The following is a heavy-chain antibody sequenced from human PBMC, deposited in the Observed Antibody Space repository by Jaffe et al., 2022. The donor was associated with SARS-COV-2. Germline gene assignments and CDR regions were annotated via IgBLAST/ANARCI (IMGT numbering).Heavy chain of an antibody. J-gene: IGHJ2*01. CDR1: GYTFTGYY. D-gene: IGHD2-15*01. V-gene: IGHV1-2*06. CDR3: ARTVRGNRPLVGVDFDL. CDR2: INPNSGGT. Sequence: QVQLVQSGAEVKKPGASVKVSCKASGYTFTGYYMHWVRQAPGQGLEWMGRINPNSGGTNYAQKFQGRVTMTRDTSISTAYMELSRLRSDDTAVYYCARTVRGNRPLVGVDFDLWGRGTLVTVSS.